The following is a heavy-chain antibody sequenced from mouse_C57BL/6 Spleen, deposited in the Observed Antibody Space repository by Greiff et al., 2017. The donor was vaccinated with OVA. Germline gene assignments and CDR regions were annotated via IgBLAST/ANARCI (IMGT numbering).Heavy chain of an antibody. D-gene: IGHD1-1*01. Sequence: VKLQESGAELVKPGASVKMSCKASGYTFTTYPIEWMKQNHGKSLEWIGNFHPYNDDTKYNEKFKGKATLTVEKSSSTVYLELSRLTSDDSAVYYCARGITTVVAHWYFDVWGTGTTVTVSS. V-gene: IGHV1-47*01. CDR3: ARGITTVVAHWYFDV. CDR2: FHPYNDDT. CDR1: GYTFTTYP. J-gene: IGHJ1*03.